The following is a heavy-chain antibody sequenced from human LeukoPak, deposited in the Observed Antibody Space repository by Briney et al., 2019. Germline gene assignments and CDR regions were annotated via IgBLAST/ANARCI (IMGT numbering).Heavy chain of an antibody. J-gene: IGHJ4*02. CDR1: GYTFTGYY. Sequence: ASVKVSCKASGYTFTGYYMHWVRQAPGQGLEWMGWINPNSGGTNYAQKFQGRVTMTRDTSISTAYMELSRLRSDDTAVYYCAKQSADYGANFPSWGQGTLVTVSS. CDR3: AKQSADYGANFPS. CDR2: INPNSGGT. D-gene: IGHD4-23*01. V-gene: IGHV1-2*02.